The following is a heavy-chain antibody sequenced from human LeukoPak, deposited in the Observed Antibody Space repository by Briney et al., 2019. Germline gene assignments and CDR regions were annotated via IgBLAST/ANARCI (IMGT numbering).Heavy chain of an antibody. V-gene: IGHV1-2*02. Sequence: ASVKVSCKASGYTFTGYYMRWVRQAPGQGLEWMGWINPNSGGTNYAQKFQGRVTMTRDTSISTAYMELSRLRSDDTAVYYCARFGYSYGYFDYWGQGTLVTVSS. CDR3: ARFGYSYGYFDY. CDR2: INPNSGGT. J-gene: IGHJ4*02. D-gene: IGHD5-18*01. CDR1: GYTFTGYY.